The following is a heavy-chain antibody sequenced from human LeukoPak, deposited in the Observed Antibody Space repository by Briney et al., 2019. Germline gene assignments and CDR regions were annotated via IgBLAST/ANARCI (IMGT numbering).Heavy chain of an antibody. D-gene: IGHD3-10*01. Sequence: GSLRLSCAASGITFSSYSMNWVRQAPGKGLEWIGEINHSGSTNYNPSLKSRVTISVDTSKNQFSLNLSSVTAADTAVYYCARHREDYYGSGIPNYMDVWGKGTTVTISS. CDR3: ARHREDYYGSGIPNYMDV. CDR1: GITFSSYS. V-gene: IGHV4-34*01. J-gene: IGHJ6*03. CDR2: INHSGST.